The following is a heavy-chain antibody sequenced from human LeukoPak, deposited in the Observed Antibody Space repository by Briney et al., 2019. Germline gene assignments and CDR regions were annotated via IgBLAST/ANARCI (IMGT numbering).Heavy chain of an antibody. D-gene: IGHD3-22*01. CDR3: AKGPYYYDSRLFDY. J-gene: IGHJ4*02. CDR2: ISWNSGSI. V-gene: IGHV3-9*01. CDR1: GCTFDDYA. Sequence: PGRSLRLSCAASGCTFDDYAMHWVRQAPGKGLEWVSGISWNSGSIGYADSVKGRFTISRDNAKNSLYLQMNSLRAEDTALYYCAKGPYYYDSRLFDYWGQGTLVTVSS.